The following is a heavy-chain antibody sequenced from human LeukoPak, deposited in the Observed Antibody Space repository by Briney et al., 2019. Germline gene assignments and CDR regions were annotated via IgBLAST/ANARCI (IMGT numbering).Heavy chain of an antibody. CDR1: SSYE. V-gene: IGHV4-39*07. J-gene: IGHJ3*02. D-gene: IGHD4-17*01. CDR3: ARDPTYGDYSPRNAFDI. CDR2: IYYSGST. Sequence: SSYEMNWVRQPPGKGLEWIGSIYYSGSTYYNPSLKSRVTISVDTSKNQFSLKLSSVTAADTAVYYCARDPTYGDYSPRNAFDIWGQGTMVTVSS.